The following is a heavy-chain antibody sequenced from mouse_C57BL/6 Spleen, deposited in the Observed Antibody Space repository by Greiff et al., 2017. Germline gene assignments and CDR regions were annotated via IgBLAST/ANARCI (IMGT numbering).Heavy chain of an antibody. CDR1: GFTFSSYA. Sequence: EVKLVESGEGLVKPGGSLKLSCAASGFTFSSYAMSWVRQTPEKRLEWVAYISSGGDYIYYADTVKGRFPISRDNARNTLYLQMSSLKSEDTAMYYCTRGGYYYGSSYPWFAYWGQGTLVTVSA. CDR2: ISSGGDYI. V-gene: IGHV5S21*01. D-gene: IGHD1-1*01. J-gene: IGHJ3*01. CDR3: TRGGYYYGSSYPWFAY.